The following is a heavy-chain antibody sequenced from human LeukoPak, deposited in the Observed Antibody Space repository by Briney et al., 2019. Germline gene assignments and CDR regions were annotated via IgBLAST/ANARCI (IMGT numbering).Heavy chain of an antibody. V-gene: IGHV3-33*08. CDR1: GFTFSSYA. D-gene: IGHD3-10*01. Sequence: GGSLRLSCAASGFTFSSYAMSWVRQAPGKGLEWVAVIWYDGSNKYYADSVKGRFTISRDNSKNTLYLQMNSLRAEDTAVYYCARDGAVNYGSGIDYWGQGTLVTVSS. CDR3: ARDGAVNYGSGIDY. CDR2: IWYDGSNK. J-gene: IGHJ4*02.